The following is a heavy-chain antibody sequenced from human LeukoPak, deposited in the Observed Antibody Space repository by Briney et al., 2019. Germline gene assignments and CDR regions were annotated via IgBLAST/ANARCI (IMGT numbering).Heavy chain of an antibody. CDR1: GGSIRSSAYY. CDR2: IYYSGNT. J-gene: IGHJ5*02. Sequence: SETLSLTCSVSGGSIRSSAYYWGWIRQPPGQRLEWSVSIYYSGNTYYNPSLKSPVTISIDTSKTQFSLKLSSVTAAHTAVYYCARTNYDYVWGSYAANWFDPWGQGTLVTVSS. CDR3: ARTNYDYVWGSYAANWFDP. V-gene: IGHV4-39*07. D-gene: IGHD3-16*01.